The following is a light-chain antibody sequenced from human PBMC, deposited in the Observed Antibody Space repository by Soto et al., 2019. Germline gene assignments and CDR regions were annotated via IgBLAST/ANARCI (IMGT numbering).Light chain of an antibody. Sequence: DIQLTQSPSSLSASPGDRVTITCRAGQTISTHLSWYHQRPGKTPNLLIYGGYFLQSGVPSRCSRSGSGTEFTLTISSLQTEDFRTYFWPQSYNTPYTFGQGTKLEI. CDR3: PQSYNTPYT. V-gene: IGKV1-39*01. J-gene: IGKJ2*01. CDR1: QTISTH. CDR2: GGY.